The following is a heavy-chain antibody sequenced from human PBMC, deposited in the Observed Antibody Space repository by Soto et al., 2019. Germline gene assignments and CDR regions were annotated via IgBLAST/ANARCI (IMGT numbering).Heavy chain of an antibody. V-gene: IGHV3-7*01. CDR2: IKQDGSVK. CDR3: TSSFYYDTSGYD. D-gene: IGHD3-22*01. Sequence: PGGSLRLSCAASGFSISNFWMSWVRQAPGKGLEWVANIKQDGSVKYYVDSVKGRFTISRDNAKNSLYLQMNSLRAEDTAMYYCTSSFYYDTSGYDWGQGTLVTVSS. CDR1: GFSISNFW. J-gene: IGHJ4*02.